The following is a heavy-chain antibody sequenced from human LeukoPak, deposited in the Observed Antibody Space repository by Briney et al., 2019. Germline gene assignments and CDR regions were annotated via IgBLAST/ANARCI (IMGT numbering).Heavy chain of an antibody. CDR1: GYTFTSYY. Sequence: ASVKVSCKASGYTFTSYYMHWVRQAPGQGLEWMGWINPNSGGTNYAQKFQGRVTMTRDTSISTAYMELSRLRSDDTAVYYCAISPYCSGGSCYSGWGQGTLVTVSS. J-gene: IGHJ4*02. CDR3: AISPYCSGGSCYSG. V-gene: IGHV1-2*02. D-gene: IGHD2-15*01. CDR2: INPNSGGT.